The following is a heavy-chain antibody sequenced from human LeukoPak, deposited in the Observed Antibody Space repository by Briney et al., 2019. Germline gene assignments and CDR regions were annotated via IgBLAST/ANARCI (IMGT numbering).Heavy chain of an antibody. CDR2: IWYDGSNK. CDR3: ARDRGIAAAFDY. V-gene: IGHV3-33*01. Sequence: GRSLRLSCAASGFTFSSYGMHWVRQAPGKGLEWVAVIWYDGSNKYYADSVKGRFTISRDNAKNSLYLQMNSLRAEDTALYYCARDRGIAAAFDYWGQGTLVTVSS. CDR1: GFTFSSYG. J-gene: IGHJ4*02. D-gene: IGHD6-13*01.